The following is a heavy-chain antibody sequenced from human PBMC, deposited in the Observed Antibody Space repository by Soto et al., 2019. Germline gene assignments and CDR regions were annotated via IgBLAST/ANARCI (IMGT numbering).Heavy chain of an antibody. J-gene: IGHJ4*02. V-gene: IGHV3-48*03. Sequence: PGGSLRLSCAASGFTFSSYEMNWVRQAPGKGLEWVSYISSSGSTIYYADSVKGRFTISRDNAKNSLYLQMNSLRAEDTAVYYCARDQIVVAPFDYWGQGTLVTVYS. CDR1: GFTFSSYE. D-gene: IGHD3-22*01. CDR3: ARDQIVVAPFDY. CDR2: ISSSGSTI.